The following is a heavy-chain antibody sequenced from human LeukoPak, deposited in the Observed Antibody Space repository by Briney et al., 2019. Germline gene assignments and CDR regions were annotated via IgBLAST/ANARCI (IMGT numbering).Heavy chain of an antibody. J-gene: IGHJ4*02. CDR2: VSHDGTNK. V-gene: IGHV3-30-3*01. CDR3: ARDLGSWFGELSIDY. CDR1: GFTFSSYA. D-gene: IGHD3-10*01. Sequence: GRSLRLSCAASGFTFSSYAMHWVRQTPDKGLEWVVVVSHDGTNKHYTDSVKGRFTISRDNSKNTLYLQMNSLRVEDTAVYYCARDLGSWFGELSIDYWGQGTLVTVSS.